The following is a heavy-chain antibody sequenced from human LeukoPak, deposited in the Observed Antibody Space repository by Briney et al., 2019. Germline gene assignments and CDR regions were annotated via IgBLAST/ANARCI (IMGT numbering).Heavy chain of an antibody. Sequence: SETLSLTCTVSGGSISSSSYYWDWIRQPPGKGLEWIGTIYYSGSTYYNPSLKSRVTISVDTSKNQFSLKLSSVTAADTAVYYCASTATITIFGVAPIDWFDPWGQGTLVTVSS. D-gene: IGHD3-3*01. CDR3: ASTATITIFGVAPIDWFDP. CDR2: IYYSGST. J-gene: IGHJ5*02. V-gene: IGHV4-39*01. CDR1: GGSISSSSYY.